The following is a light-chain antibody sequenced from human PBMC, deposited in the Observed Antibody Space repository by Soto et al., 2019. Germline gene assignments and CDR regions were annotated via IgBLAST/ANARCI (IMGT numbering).Light chain of an antibody. CDR3: CSYAGSYTFDYV. J-gene: IGLJ1*01. CDR2: DVS. CDR1: SSDVGGYNY. V-gene: IGLV2-11*01. Sequence: QSALTQPRSVSGSPGQSVTISCTGTSSDVGGYNYVSWYQQHPGKAPKLMIYDVSKRPSGVPYRFSGSKSGNTASLTISGLQAEDEADYYCCSYAGSYTFDYVFGTGTKVTVL.